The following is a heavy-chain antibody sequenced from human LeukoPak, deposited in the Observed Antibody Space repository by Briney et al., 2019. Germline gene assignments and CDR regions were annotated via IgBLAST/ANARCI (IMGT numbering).Heavy chain of an antibody. CDR2: ISYSGST. Sequence: PSETLSLTCTVSGGSISSGTYYWNWIRQPPGKGLEWIGSISYSGSTNYNPSLKSRVTMSVDTSKNQFSLNLTSVTAADTAVYYCARGAAMATLRYYYYMDVWGKGTTVTVSS. CDR3: ARGAAMATLRYYYYMDV. D-gene: IGHD5-18*01. CDR1: GGSISSGTYY. V-gene: IGHV4-39*01. J-gene: IGHJ6*03.